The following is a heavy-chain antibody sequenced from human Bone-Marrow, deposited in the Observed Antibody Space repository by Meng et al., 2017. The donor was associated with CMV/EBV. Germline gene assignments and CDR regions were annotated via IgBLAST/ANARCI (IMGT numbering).Heavy chain of an antibody. CDR2: ISAYNGDT. CDR1: GGTFSSYA. D-gene: IGHD2-2*01. V-gene: IGHV1-18*01. J-gene: IGHJ5*02. CDR3: ARDLQHCGSTSCYDDCFDP. Sequence: ASVKVSCKASGGTFSSYAISWVRQAPGQGLEWMGWISAYNGDTNYARNLRGRVTMTTDTSTTTAYMELRSLRSDDTAVYYCARDLQHCGSTSCYDDCFDPWGQGTLVTVSS.